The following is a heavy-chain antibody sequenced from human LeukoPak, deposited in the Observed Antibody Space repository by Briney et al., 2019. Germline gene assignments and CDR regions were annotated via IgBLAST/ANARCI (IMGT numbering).Heavy chain of an antibody. CDR2: INHSGST. CDR3: ARSAGVVVVVAATGNWFDP. J-gene: IGHJ5*02. Sequence: PSETLSLTCAVYGGSFRGYYWSWIRQPPGKGLEWIGEINHSGSTNYNPSLKSRVTISVDTSKNQFALKRSSVTAADTAVYYCARSAGVVVVVAATGNWFDPWGQGTLVTVSS. CDR1: GGSFRGYY. D-gene: IGHD2-15*01. V-gene: IGHV4-34*01.